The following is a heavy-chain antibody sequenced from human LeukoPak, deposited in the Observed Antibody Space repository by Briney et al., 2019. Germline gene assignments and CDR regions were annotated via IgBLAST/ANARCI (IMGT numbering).Heavy chain of an antibody. CDR2: INPNSGGT. CDR3: ARTGIAAAGTQDC. J-gene: IGHJ4*02. D-gene: IGHD6-13*01. V-gene: IGHV1-2*02. Sequence: ASVKISCKASGYTFTDYYMHWVRQAPGQGLEWMGWINPNSGGTNYAQKFQGRVTMTRDTSTSTAYMELRSLRSDDTAVYYCARTGIAAAGTQDCWGQGTLVTVSS. CDR1: GYTFTDYY.